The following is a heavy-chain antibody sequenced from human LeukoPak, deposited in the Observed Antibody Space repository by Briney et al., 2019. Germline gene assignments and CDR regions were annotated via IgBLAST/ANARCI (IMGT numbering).Heavy chain of an antibody. CDR3: ATYFTNFWSGYYPSY. V-gene: IGHV3-7*05. J-gene: IGHJ4*02. CDR1: VFTFSTYW. Sequence: GESLKISCAASVFTFSTYWMSCVRQAPGKGLEWVANIKQDGSEKYYVDSVKGRFTISRDNAKNSLYLQMNSLRTEDTAVYYCATYFTNFWSGYYPSYWGQGTLVTVSS. D-gene: IGHD3-3*01. CDR2: IKQDGSEK.